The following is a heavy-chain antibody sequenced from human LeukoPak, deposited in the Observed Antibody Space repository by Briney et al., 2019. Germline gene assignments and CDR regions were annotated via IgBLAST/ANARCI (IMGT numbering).Heavy chain of an antibody. V-gene: IGHV1-69*13. Sequence: SVKVSCKASGGTFSNYAISWVRQAPGQGLEWMGGIIPIFGTANYAQKFQGRVTITADESTSRAYMELSSLRSEDTAVYYCASAGESYYYGMDVWGQGTTVTVSS. D-gene: IGHD3-10*01. CDR3: ASAGESYYYGMDV. CDR2: IIPIFGTA. J-gene: IGHJ6*02. CDR1: GGTFSNYA.